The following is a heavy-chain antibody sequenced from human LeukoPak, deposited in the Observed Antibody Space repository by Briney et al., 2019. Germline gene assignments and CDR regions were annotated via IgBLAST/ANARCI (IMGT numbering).Heavy chain of an antibody. CDR3: AKSGSTVTTLNWFNP. J-gene: IGHJ5*02. Sequence: GGSLRLSCVASGFTFSTNAMNWVRHSPGKGLESFSGISVSGGTTFYADSVKGRFTISRDNSKNTVYRQMNDLRGEDTDVYYCAKSGSTVTTLNWFNPWGQGTLVTVYS. V-gene: IGHV3-23*01. CDR2: ISVSGGTT. D-gene: IGHD4-17*01. CDR1: GFTFSTNA.